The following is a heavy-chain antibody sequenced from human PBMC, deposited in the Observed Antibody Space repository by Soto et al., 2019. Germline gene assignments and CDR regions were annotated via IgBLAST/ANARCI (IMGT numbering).Heavy chain of an antibody. CDR3: ARLPNKSPHN. CDR2: ISPDASST. J-gene: IGHJ1*01. CDR1: GFTFSSYW. V-gene: IGHV3-74*01. Sequence: EVHLVESGGGLVQPGGSLRLSCAASGFTFSSYWMHWVRQAPGKGLVWVSSISPDASSTSYADPVKGRFTIARDNAKNTLYLQMTSVRAEDTAVYYSARLPNKSPHNWGQGTLVIVSP.